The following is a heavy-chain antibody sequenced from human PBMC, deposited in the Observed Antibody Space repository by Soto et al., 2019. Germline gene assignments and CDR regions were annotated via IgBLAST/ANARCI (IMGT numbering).Heavy chain of an antibody. V-gene: IGHV3-30*18. Sequence: QVQLVESGGGVVQPGRSLRLSCAASGFTFSSYGMHWVRQAPGKGLEWVAVISYDGSNKYYADSVKGRFTISRDNSKNTLYLQMNSLIAEDTAVYYCAKSHISYGSGSYWSGPPYYLDYWGQGTLVTVSS. CDR2: ISYDGSNK. D-gene: IGHD3-10*01. CDR3: AKSHISYGSGSYWSGPPYYLDY. CDR1: GFTFSSYG. J-gene: IGHJ4*02.